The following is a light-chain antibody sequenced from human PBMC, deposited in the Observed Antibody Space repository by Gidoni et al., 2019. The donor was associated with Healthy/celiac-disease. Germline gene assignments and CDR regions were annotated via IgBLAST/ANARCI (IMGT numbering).Light chain of an antibody. V-gene: IGKV3-11*01. CDR1: QCLSSY. CDR2: DAS. CDR3: QQRSNWPLT. Sequence: EIVLTQSPATLSLSPGESATLSCRASQCLSSYLAWYQQKPGQAPRLLIYDASNRATGIPARFSGSGSGTDFTLTISSLEPEEFAVYYCQQRSNWPLTFXGXTKVEIK. J-gene: IGKJ4*02.